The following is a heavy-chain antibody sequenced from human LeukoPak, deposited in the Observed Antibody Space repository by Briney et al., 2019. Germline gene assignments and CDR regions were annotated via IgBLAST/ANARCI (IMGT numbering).Heavy chain of an antibody. V-gene: IGHV3-13*01. CDR3: ARASTYSSSNYYYYYMDV. J-gene: IGHJ6*03. Sequence: GGSLRLSCAASGFIFSSYDIHWVRQATGKGLEWVSAIGTAGDTYYPGSVKGRFTISRENAKNSLYLQMNSLRAGDTAVYYCARASTYSSSNYYYYYMDVWGKGTTVTVSS. D-gene: IGHD6-13*01. CDR2: IGTAGDT. CDR1: GFIFSSYD.